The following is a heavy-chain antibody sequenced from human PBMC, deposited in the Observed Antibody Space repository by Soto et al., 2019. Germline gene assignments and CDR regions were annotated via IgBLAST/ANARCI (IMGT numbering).Heavy chain of an antibody. Sequence: QVQLVEAGGGVVQTGRSLRLSCAASGFSFSGYAMHWVRQPPGKGLEWVAVISYDGADKYYAESVKGRFTMSRDNSQNTVDLQINRLRTDDTAVYFWARGSSGWRGHIYVMDVWGQGTTVTVS. CDR2: ISYDGADK. D-gene: IGHD6-19*01. CDR3: ARGSSGWRGHIYVMDV. CDR1: GFSFSGYA. V-gene: IGHV3-30-3*01. J-gene: IGHJ6*02.